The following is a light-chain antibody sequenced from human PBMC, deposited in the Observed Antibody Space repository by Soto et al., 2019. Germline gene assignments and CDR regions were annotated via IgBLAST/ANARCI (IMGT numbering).Light chain of an antibody. CDR3: LQFHNLPT. CDR1: QDISNY. Sequence: DIPITQSPSSLSASVGDRVTITCQASQDISNYLNWYQHKPGKAPKILIYDASTLETGVPSRFSGSGSGTDFTFTISSLQPEDIATYYCLQFHNLPTFGGGTKVDI. V-gene: IGKV1-33*01. CDR2: DAS. J-gene: IGKJ4*01.